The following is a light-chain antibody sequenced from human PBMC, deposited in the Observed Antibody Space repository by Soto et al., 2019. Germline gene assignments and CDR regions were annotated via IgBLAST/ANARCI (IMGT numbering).Light chain of an antibody. CDR2: GNS. CDR3: QSYDSSLSGPRV. CDR1: SSNIGANYD. J-gene: IGLJ1*01. Sequence: QSALTQPPSVSGAPGQRVTISCTGSSSNIGANYDVHWYQQLPGTAPKLLIYGNSNRPSGVPDRFSGSKSGTSASLAITGLQAEDEADYYCQSYDSSLSGPRVFGTGTKV. V-gene: IGLV1-40*01.